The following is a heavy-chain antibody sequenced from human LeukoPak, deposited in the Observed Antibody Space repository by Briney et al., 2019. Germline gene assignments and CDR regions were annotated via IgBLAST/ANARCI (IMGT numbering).Heavy chain of an antibody. CDR2: IYPGDSDT. CDR1: GDMFTSYW. Sequence: GESLKISCKSSGDMFTSYWIGWVRQMPGKGLEWMGIIYPGDSDTRYSPSFQGQVTISADKSISTAYLQWSSLKASDTAMYYCARLYGGYGRGSYFDYWGQGTLVTVSS. CDR3: ARLYGGYGRGSYFDY. D-gene: IGHD5-12*01. J-gene: IGHJ4*02. V-gene: IGHV5-51*01.